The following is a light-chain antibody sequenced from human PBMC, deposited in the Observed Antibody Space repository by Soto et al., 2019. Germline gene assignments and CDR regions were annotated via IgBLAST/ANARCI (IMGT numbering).Light chain of an antibody. Sequence: QSVLTQPASVSGSPGQSITISCTGTSSDVGGYNYVSWYQQHPGKAPKLMIYEVSNRPSGVSNRFSGSKSGNTASLTISGLQAEDEADYYCAAWDGSLKEYVFGTGTKLTVL. J-gene: IGLJ1*01. V-gene: IGLV2-14*01. CDR1: SSDVGGYNY. CDR3: AAWDGSLKEYV. CDR2: EVS.